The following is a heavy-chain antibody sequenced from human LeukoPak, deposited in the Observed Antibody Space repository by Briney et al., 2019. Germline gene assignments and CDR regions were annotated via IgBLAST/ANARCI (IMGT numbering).Heavy chain of an antibody. J-gene: IGHJ6*02. Sequence: PGGSLRLSCAASGFSFNTYAMSWVRQAPGKGLEWVSAISNTGGSTYYADSVKGRFTISRDNAKNSLYLQMSNLRAEDTAVYFCARGGGLDVWGQGATVTVSS. CDR1: GFSFNTYA. D-gene: IGHD3-16*01. CDR3: ARGGGLDV. V-gene: IGHV3-23*01. CDR2: ISNTGGST.